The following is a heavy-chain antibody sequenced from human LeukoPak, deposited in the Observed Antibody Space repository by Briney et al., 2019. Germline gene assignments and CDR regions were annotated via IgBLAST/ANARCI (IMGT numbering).Heavy chain of an antibody. Sequence: GESLKISCKGFGYSFTNYWIGWVRQVPGKGLEWMGIIYPGDSETRYSPSFQGQVTISADKSISTAYLQWSSLKASDTAMYYCARHTRATPFDYWGQGTLVTVSS. CDR2: IYPGDSET. V-gene: IGHV5-51*01. D-gene: IGHD2-15*01. CDR1: GYSFTNYW. CDR3: ARHTRATPFDY. J-gene: IGHJ4*02.